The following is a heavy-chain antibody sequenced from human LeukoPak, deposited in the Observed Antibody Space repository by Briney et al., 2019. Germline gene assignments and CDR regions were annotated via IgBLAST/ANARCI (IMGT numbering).Heavy chain of an antibody. CDR3: AGRLWRRDGYNLSAFDI. D-gene: IGHD5-24*01. Sequence: PSETLSLTCPLSGGSISSYYWNWIRQPPGKGVAWMGYIYYSGSTNYNPSLKSRVAISVDTSKNQFSLKLSSVTAADTAVYYCAGRLWRRDGYNLSAFDIWGQGTMVTVSS. CDR2: IYYSGST. CDR1: GGSISSYY. J-gene: IGHJ3*02. V-gene: IGHV4-59*01.